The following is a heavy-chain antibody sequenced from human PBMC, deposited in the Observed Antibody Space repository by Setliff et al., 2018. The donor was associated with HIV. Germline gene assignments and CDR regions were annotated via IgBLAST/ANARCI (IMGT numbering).Heavy chain of an antibody. D-gene: IGHD1-26*01. CDR3: AKDDVGSWDY. J-gene: IGHJ4*02. CDR2: IGYDGGVL. CDR1: GFTFSIYG. V-gene: IGHV3-30*02. Sequence: GGSLRLSCAASGFTFSIYGMHWVRQAPGKGLEWVTFIGYDGGVLYYADSVKGRFTISRDNSKNTVYLQMDSLRFEDTAVYYCAKDDVGSWDYWGQGTLVTVSS.